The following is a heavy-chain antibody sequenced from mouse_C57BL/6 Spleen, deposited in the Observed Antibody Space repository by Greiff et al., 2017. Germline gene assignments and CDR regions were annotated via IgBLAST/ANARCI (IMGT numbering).Heavy chain of an antibody. Sequence: VQLVESGAELVKPGASVKMSCKASGYTFTTYPIEWMKQNHGKSLEWIGNFHPYNDDTKYNEKFKGKATLTVEKSSSTVYLELSRLTSDDSAVYYCARGSEQGYYVNWYFDVWGTGTTVTVSS. CDR3: ARGSEQGYYVNWYFDV. D-gene: IGHD2-3*01. J-gene: IGHJ1*03. V-gene: IGHV1-47*01. CDR2: FHPYNDDT. CDR1: GYTFTTYP.